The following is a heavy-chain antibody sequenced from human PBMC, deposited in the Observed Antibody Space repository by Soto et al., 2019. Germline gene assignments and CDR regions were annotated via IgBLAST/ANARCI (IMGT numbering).Heavy chain of an antibody. J-gene: IGHJ4*02. V-gene: IGHV3-23*01. CDR2: ISGSGGST. Sequence: AGSLRLSCAASVLPFSSYAMGWVRKAKGKGLEWVSAISGSGGSTYYADSVKGRFTISRDNSKNTLYLQMNSLRAEDTAVYYCAKTPAYDSSGYLGYWGQGTLVTVSS. D-gene: IGHD3-22*01. CDR3: AKTPAYDSSGYLGY. CDR1: VLPFSSYA.